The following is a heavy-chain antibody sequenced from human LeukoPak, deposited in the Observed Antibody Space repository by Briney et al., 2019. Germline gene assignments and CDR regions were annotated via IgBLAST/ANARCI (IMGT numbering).Heavy chain of an antibody. D-gene: IGHD3-3*01. V-gene: IGHV3-48*03. CDR3: ARDTAHFGVVTTDIDY. Sequence: PGGSLRLSCAASGFTFSSYEMNWVRQAPGKGLEWVSYISSSGSTIYYADSVKGRFTISRDNAKNSLYLQMNSLRAEDTAVYYCARDTAHFGVVTTDIDYWGQGTLVTVSS. CDR1: GFTFSSYE. CDR2: ISSSGSTI. J-gene: IGHJ4*02.